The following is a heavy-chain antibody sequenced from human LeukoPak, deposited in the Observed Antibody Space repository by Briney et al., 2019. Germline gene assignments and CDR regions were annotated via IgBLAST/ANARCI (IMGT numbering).Heavy chain of an antibody. CDR1: GFTFSSYE. V-gene: IGHV3-48*03. CDR3: ARAGKNAFDI. D-gene: IGHD3-10*01. CDR2: ISSSGSTI. Sequence: GGSLRLSCAASGFTFSSYEMNWVRQAPGKGLEWVSYISSSGSTIYYADSVKGRFTISRDNAKNSLYLQMNSLRAEDTALYHCARAGKNAFDIWGQGTMVTVSS. J-gene: IGHJ3*02.